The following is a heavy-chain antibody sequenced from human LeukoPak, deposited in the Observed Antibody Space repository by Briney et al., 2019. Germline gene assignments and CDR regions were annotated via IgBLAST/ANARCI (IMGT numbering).Heavy chain of an antibody. V-gene: IGHV1-18*01. CDR3: ASSYGSGIRSFGMDV. D-gene: IGHD3-10*01. J-gene: IGHJ6*02. CDR2: ISAYNGNT. Sequence: ASVKVSCKASGYTFTSYGISWVRQAPGQGLEGMGWISAYNGNTNYAQKLQGRVTMTTDTSTSTAYMELRSLRSDDTAVYYCASSYGSGIRSFGMDVWGQGTTVTVSS. CDR1: GYTFTSYG.